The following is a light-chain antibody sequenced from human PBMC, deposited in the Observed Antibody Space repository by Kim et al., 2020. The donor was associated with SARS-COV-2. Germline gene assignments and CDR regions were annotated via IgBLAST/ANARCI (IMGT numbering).Light chain of an antibody. CDR2: GAS. V-gene: IGKV3-15*01. CDR1: ESIRSN. CDR3: QQYNRWPPYT. J-gene: IGKJ2*01. Sequence: EIVMTQSPATLSVSPGERATLSCGASESIRSNLAWYQQKPGQAPRLLIYGASTRATDIPARFSGSGSGTEFSRTISSLQSEDFAVYYCQQYNRWPPYTFGQGTKLEI.